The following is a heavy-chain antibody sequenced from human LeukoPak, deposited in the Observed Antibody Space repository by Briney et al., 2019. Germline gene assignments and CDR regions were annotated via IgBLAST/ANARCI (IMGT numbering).Heavy chain of an antibody. J-gene: IGHJ4*02. CDR1: GGSFSGYY. Sequence: SETLSLTCAVYGGSFSGYYWSWIRQPPGKGLEWIGEINHSGSTNYNPSLKSRVTISVDTSKNQFSLKLSSVTAADTAVYYCARGGYDSSGYQTYWGQGTLVTVSS. CDR3: ARGGYDSSGYQTY. CDR2: INHSGST. D-gene: IGHD3-22*01. V-gene: IGHV4-34*01.